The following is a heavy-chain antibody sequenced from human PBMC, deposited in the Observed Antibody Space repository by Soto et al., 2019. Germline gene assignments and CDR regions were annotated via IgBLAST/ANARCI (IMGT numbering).Heavy chain of an antibody. V-gene: IGHV1-69*01. CDR3: ARRYCSGGSCYSGRDWFDP. CDR2: IIPIFNTA. CDR1: GGTFSTYG. D-gene: IGHD2-15*01. Sequence: QVQLVQSGAEVKKPGSSVKVSCKASGGTFSTYGISWVRQAPGQGLEWMGGIIPIFNTANYAQKFEGRVTITAYESTSTAYMDLSSLRSEDTAVYYCARRYCSGGSCYSGRDWFDPWGQGTLVTVSS. J-gene: IGHJ5*02.